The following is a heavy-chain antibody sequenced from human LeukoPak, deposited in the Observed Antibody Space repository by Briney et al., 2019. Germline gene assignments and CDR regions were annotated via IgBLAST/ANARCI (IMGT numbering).Heavy chain of an antibody. Sequence: ASVKVSCKASGYTFTGYYMHWVRQAPGQGLEWMGGFDPEDGETIYAQKFQGRVTMTEDTSTDTAYMELSSLRSEDTAVYYCAIVQYSSGWDFDYWGQGTLVTVSS. V-gene: IGHV1-24*01. CDR2: FDPEDGET. CDR3: AIVQYSSGWDFDY. D-gene: IGHD6-19*01. CDR1: GYTFTGYY. J-gene: IGHJ4*02.